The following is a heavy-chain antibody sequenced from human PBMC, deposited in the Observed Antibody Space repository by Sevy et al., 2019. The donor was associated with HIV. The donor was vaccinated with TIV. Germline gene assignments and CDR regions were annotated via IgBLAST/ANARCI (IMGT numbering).Heavy chain of an antibody. V-gene: IGHV3-74*01. CDR1: GFTFGTYV. Sequence: GGSLRLSCAASGFTFGTYVMNWVRQAPGKGLVWVSRMNTDGSSTNYADSVKGRFTISRDNAKNTLYLEMNNLRDEDTALYYCATPRFDFWGPGTLVTVSS. CDR2: MNTDGSST. J-gene: IGHJ4*02. CDR3: ATPRFDF.